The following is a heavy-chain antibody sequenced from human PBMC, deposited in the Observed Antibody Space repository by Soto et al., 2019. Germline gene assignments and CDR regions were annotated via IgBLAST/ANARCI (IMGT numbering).Heavy chain of an antibody. CDR3: ARDTYGDYGQVLDY. J-gene: IGHJ4*02. Sequence: EVQLVESGGGLVQPGGSLRLSCAASGFTFSRHWMTWVRQAPGKGLEWVANIKEDGSQKYYVDFVKGRFTISRDNAKNSVYLQMNSLRAEDTALYYCARDTYGDYGQVLDYWGQGTLVTVSS. CDR2: IKEDGSQK. V-gene: IGHV3-7*01. D-gene: IGHD4-17*01. CDR1: GFTFSRHW.